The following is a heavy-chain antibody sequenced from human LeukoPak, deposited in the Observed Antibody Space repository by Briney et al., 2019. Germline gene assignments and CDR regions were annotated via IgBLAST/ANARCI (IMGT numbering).Heavy chain of an antibody. V-gene: IGHV1-69*05. CDR3: ARGDYDFWSAYPY. CDR2: IIPIVDTP. J-gene: IGHJ4*02. D-gene: IGHD3-3*01. Sequence: ASVKVSCKASGGALNNSAISWMRQAPGQGLEWMGGIIPIVDTPIYAQQFQGRITFITDGSTNTAYMELNSLRSDDTAVYYCARGDYDFWSAYPYWGQGTLVTVSS. CDR1: GGALNNSA.